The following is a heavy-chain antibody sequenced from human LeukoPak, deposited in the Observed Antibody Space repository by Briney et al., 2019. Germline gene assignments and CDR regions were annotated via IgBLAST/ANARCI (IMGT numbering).Heavy chain of an antibody. Sequence: PSETLSLTCTVSGGSISSSRYYWGWIRQHPGKGLEWIGYIYYSGSTYYNPSLKSRVTISVDTSKNQFSLKLSSVTAADTAVYYCAGGVVTYNAFDIWGQGTMVTVSS. J-gene: IGHJ3*02. CDR1: GGSISSSRYY. V-gene: IGHV4-31*03. CDR3: AGGVVTYNAFDI. CDR2: IYYSGST. D-gene: IGHD2-21*02.